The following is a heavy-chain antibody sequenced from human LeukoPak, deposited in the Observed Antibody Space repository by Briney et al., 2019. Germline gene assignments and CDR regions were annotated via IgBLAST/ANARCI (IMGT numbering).Heavy chain of an antibody. CDR2: INPNSGGT. J-gene: IGHJ2*01. Sequence: ASVKVSCKASGYTFTGYYMHWVRQAPGQGLEWMGWINPNSGGTNYAQKFQGRVTLTRDTSISTAYMELARLRSDDTAVYYCARDLASCGGDCLNWYFDLWGRGTLVTVSS. CDR3: ARDLASCGGDCLNWYFDL. D-gene: IGHD2-21*01. V-gene: IGHV1-2*02. CDR1: GYTFTGYY.